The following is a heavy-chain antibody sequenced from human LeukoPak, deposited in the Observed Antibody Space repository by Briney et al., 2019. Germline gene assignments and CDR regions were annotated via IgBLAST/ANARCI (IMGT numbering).Heavy chain of an antibody. CDR2: VIYNSGGT. CDR1: GFSFSCCA. V-gene: IGHV3-23*01. J-gene: IGHJ5*01. D-gene: IGHD2-21*02. CDR3: ANPIGGGLAGTAEWFDP. Sequence: GTLRLTCAASGFSFSCCALSWLLQHPPEKLQGGSRVIYNSGGTSYTPSVKGRFTISVDNSKNKLSLQLNSLTAADTAVYYGANPIGGGLAGTAEWFDPWGQGTLVVVSS.